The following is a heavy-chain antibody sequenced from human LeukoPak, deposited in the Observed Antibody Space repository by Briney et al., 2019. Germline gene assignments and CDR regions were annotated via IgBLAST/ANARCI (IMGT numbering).Heavy chain of an antibody. Sequence: QPGRSLRLSCAASGFTFSNYGMSWVRQAPGKGLEWVSDISGSGDFTYYADSVKGRFTIYRDKSKNTLYLQMNSPRAEDTAVYYCAKDGARDGYNYPDYWGQGTLVTVSS. CDR1: GFTFSNYG. CDR3: AKDGARDGYNYPDY. CDR2: ISGSGDFT. D-gene: IGHD5-24*01. V-gene: IGHV3-23*01. J-gene: IGHJ4*02.